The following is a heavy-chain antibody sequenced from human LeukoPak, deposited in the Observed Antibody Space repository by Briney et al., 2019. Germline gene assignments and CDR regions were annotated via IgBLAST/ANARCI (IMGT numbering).Heavy chain of an antibody. Sequence: PSETLSLTCTVSGGSINSHYWNWIRQPPGKGLESIGFIFYSGSPNYHPSLKSRVTISLDTSKNQFSLKVNSVTAADTAVYYCARLAAAAHNYYFDYWGQGTMVTVSS. CDR3: ARLAAAAHNYYFDY. CDR1: GGSINSHY. D-gene: IGHD6-25*01. J-gene: IGHJ4*02. V-gene: IGHV4-59*11. CDR2: IFYSGSP.